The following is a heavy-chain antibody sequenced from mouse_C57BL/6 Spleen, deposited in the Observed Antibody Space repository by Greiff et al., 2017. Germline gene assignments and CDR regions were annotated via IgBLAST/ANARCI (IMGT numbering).Heavy chain of an antibody. V-gene: IGHV14-1*01. CDR2: IDPEDGDT. D-gene: IGHD1-1*01. CDR3: TTDGATVVATRYFDV. CDR1: GFNIKDYY. J-gene: IGHJ1*03. Sequence: EVKVVESGAELVRPGASVKLSCTASGFNIKDYYMHWVKQRPEQGLEWIGRIDPEDGDTEYAPKFQGKATMTADTSSNTAYLQLSSLTSEDTAVYYCTTDGATVVATRYFDVWGTGTTVTVSS.